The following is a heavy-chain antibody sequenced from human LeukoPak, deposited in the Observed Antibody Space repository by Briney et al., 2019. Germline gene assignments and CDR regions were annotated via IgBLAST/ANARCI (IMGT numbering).Heavy chain of an antibody. J-gene: IGHJ4*02. D-gene: IGHD3-22*01. V-gene: IGHV4-38-2*02. CDR2: IYHSGST. CDR1: GYSISSGYY. CDR3: ARGALTYYYDSSGYSFDY. Sequence: SETLSLTCTVSGYSISSGYYWGWIRQPPGKGLEWIGSIYHSGSTYYNPSLKSRVTISVDTSKNQFSLKLSSVTAADTAVYYCARGALTYYYDSSGYSFDYWGQGTLVTVSS.